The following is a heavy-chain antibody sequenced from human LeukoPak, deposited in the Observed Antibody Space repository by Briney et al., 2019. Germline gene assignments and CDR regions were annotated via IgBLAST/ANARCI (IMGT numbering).Heavy chain of an antibody. CDR1: GFTFSSYA. Sequence: GGSLRLSCAASGFTFSSYAMSWVRQARGKGLEGVSAISGSGGSTYYADSVKGRFTISRDNSKNTLYLQMNSLRAEDTAVYYCATLGYCSSTSCIYNYYYYGMDVWGKGTTVTVSS. CDR3: ATLGYCSSTSCIYNYYYYGMDV. CDR2: ISGSGGST. J-gene: IGHJ6*04. V-gene: IGHV3-23*01. D-gene: IGHD2-2*01.